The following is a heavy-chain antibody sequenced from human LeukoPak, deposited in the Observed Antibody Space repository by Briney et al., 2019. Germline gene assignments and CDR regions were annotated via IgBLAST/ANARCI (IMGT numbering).Heavy chain of an antibody. CDR1: GGTFSSYA. Sequence: ASVKVSCKASGGTFSSYAISWVRQAPGQGLEWMGRIIPILGIANYAQKFQGRVTITADKSTSTAYMELSSLRSEDTAVYYCARVPRGGYPGWYFDLWGRGTLVTVSS. CDR3: ARVPRGGYPGWYFDL. CDR2: IIPILGIA. V-gene: IGHV1-69*04. D-gene: IGHD5-12*01. J-gene: IGHJ2*01.